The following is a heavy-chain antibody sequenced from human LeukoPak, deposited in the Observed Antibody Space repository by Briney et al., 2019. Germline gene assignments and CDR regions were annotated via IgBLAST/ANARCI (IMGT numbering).Heavy chain of an antibody. CDR1: GFTFNNYA. D-gene: IGHD3-10*01. V-gene: IGHV3-23*01. Sequence: PGRSLRLSCAASGFTFNNYAMNWVRQAPGKGLAWVSAISASGSSAYYADSVKGRFTISRDNSNNTLFLQMSSLRDEDTAVYYCAKGTQPLWLGPWGPDLGHWGQGALVTVSS. CDR2: ISASGSSA. J-gene: IGHJ4*02. CDR3: AKGTQPLWLGPWGPDLGH.